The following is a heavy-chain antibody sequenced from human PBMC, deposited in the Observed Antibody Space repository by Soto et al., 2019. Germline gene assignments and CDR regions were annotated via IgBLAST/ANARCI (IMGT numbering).Heavy chain of an antibody. CDR3: ARARDGNNYAFDY. CDR2: IGSTSSFS. D-gene: IGHD5-12*01. CDR1: GFTFSDYY. J-gene: IGHJ4*02. V-gene: IGHV3-11*06. Sequence: QVQLVESGGGLVNPGGSLRLSCAASGFTFSDYYINWIRQTPGKGLEWVSYIGSTSSFSNYADSVKGRFTISRDNARNLVYLQMSSLRADDTAVYYCARARDGNNYAFDYWGQGSLVTVSS.